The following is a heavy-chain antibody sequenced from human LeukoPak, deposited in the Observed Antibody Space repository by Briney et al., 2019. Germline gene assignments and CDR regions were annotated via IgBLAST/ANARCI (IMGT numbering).Heavy chain of an antibody. V-gene: IGHV4-4*02. Sequence: SETLSLTCAVSGGSISSSNWWTWVRQPPGKGLEWFGEIYHSGTTNYNPSLKSRVTISVDKSKNQFSLNLDSVTAADTAVYYCATKVGVNSGEDWGQGTLVTVSS. CDR2: IYHSGTT. D-gene: IGHD1-26*01. CDR1: GGSISSSNW. J-gene: IGHJ4*02. CDR3: ATKVGVNSGED.